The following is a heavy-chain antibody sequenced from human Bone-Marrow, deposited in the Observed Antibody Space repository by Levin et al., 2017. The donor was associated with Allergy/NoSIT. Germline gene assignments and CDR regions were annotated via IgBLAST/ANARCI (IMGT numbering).Heavy chain of an antibody. CDR1: GGSISSSSYY. CDR3: ARLDYCSGGSCYNWFDP. V-gene: IGHV4-39*01. CDR2: IYYSGST. Sequence: ASETLSLTCTVSGGSISSSSYYWGWIRQPPGKGLEWIGSIYYSGSTYYNPSLKSRVTISVDTSKNQFSLKLSSVTAADTAVYYCARLDYCSGGSCYNWFDPWGQGTLVTVSS. D-gene: IGHD2-15*01. J-gene: IGHJ5*02.